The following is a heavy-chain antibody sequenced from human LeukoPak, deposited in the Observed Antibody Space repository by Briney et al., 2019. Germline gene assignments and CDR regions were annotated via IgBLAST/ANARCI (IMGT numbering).Heavy chain of an antibody. V-gene: IGHV3-23*01. J-gene: IGHJ4*02. Sequence: GRSLRLSCEASGFTFNNYAMNWVRQAPGKGLEWVSAVSGSGGSTYYTDSVKGRFTISRDNSKNTLYLQMNSLRAEDTAVYYCAKAYYFGSGSYSSPVDYWGQGTLVTVSS. CDR1: GFTFNNYA. CDR2: VSGSGGST. D-gene: IGHD3-10*01. CDR3: AKAYYFGSGSYSSPVDY.